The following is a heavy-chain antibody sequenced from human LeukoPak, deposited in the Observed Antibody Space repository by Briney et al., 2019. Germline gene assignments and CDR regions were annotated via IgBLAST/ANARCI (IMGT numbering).Heavy chain of an antibody. Sequence: GGSLRLSCVASGFTFSTYSMNWVRQAPGKGLEWVSYISRSNTIYYADSVKGRFTVSRDNAKDSLFLQMNSLRAEDTAVYYCAGVGYYDFWSGLIPHTYYMDVSGKGTTVTVSS. CDR2: ISRSNTI. V-gene: IGHV3-48*01. D-gene: IGHD3-3*01. CDR1: GFTFSTYS. J-gene: IGHJ6*03. CDR3: AGVGYYDFWSGLIPHTYYMDV.